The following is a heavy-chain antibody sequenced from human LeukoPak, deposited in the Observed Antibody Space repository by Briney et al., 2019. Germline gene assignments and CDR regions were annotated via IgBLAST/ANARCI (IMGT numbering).Heavy chain of an antibody. Sequence: ASVKVSCKASGYTFIDYYRHWVRRAPGQGLEWMGRINHKSGGTNHAQKFQGRVTMTRDTSISTAYMELSSLRSDDTAVYYCARGDQGMGYWGQGTLVTVSS. V-gene: IGHV1-2*06. J-gene: IGHJ4*02. CDR1: GYTFIDYY. CDR3: ARGDQGMGY. CDR2: INHKSGGT. D-gene: IGHD6-13*01.